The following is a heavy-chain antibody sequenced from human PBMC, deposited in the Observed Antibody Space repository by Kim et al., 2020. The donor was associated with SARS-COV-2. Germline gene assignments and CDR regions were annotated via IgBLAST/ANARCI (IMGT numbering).Heavy chain of an antibody. CDR2: ISSSGSTI. D-gene: IGHD5-12*01. CDR1: GFTFSSYE. CDR3: ARIWLRGDAFDI. J-gene: IGHJ3*02. Sequence: GGSLRLSCAASGFTFSSYEMNWVRQAPGKGLEWVSYISSSGSTIYYADSVKGRFTISRDNAKNSLYLQMNSLRAEDTAVYYCARIWLRGDAFDIWGQGTMVTVSS. V-gene: IGHV3-48*03.